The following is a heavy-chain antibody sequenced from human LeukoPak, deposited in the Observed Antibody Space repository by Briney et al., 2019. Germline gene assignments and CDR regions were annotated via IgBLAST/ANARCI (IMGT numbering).Heavy chain of an antibody. D-gene: IGHD4-17*01. CDR1: GFTVSSNY. CDR3: ARDRLDDDCGDCTSDAFDI. J-gene: IGHJ3*02. Sequence: GGSLRLSCAASGFTVSSNYMSWVRQAPGKGLEWVSVIYSGGSTYYADSVKGRFTISRDNSKNTLYLQMNSLRAEDTAVYYCARDRLDDDCGDCTSDAFDIWGQGTMVTVSS. V-gene: IGHV3-66*01. CDR2: IYSGGST.